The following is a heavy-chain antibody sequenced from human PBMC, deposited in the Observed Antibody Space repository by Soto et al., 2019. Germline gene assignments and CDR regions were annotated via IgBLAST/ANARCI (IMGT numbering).Heavy chain of an antibody. CDR2: IKSKTDDGTT. D-gene: IGHD3-10*01. V-gene: IGHV3-15*01. CDR1: GFTFSNAW. Sequence: PGGSLRLSCAASGFTFSNAWMNWVRQAPGKGLEWVGRIKSKTDDGTTDYAAPVIALFTISGNDSKNPLYLKTNSLRAYDRAVYYCAKIRLIRWMELDVWGQGTTVTVSS. CDR3: AKIRLIRWMELDV. J-gene: IGHJ6*02.